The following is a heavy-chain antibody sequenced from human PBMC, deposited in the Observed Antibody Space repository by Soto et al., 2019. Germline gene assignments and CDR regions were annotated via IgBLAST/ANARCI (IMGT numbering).Heavy chain of an antibody. CDR2: IIPLFDAT. CDR3: ARYRSSSWYNGTLDFVY. CDR1: GGTFTTYD. V-gene: IGHV1-69*06. D-gene: IGHD6-19*01. J-gene: IGHJ4*02. Sequence: QVQLVQSGAEVRKPGSSVKVSCTASGGTFTTYDISWVRQAPGQGLEWMGGIIPLFDATKYARKFQGRVTITADKSTGTADMELSSLRSEDTAMYYCARYRSSSWYNGTLDFVYWGQGTLVTVS.